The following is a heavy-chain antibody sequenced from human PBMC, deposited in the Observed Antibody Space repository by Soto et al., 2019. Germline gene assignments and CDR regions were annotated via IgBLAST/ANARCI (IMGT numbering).Heavy chain of an antibody. Sequence: GSGPTLVNPTQTLTLTCTLSGFSLSTSGMCVSWIRQPPGKALEWLALIDWDDDKYYSTSLKTRLTISKDTSKNQVVLTMTNMDPVDTATYYCARVGYSYGYVYYYGMDVWGQGTTVTVSS. V-gene: IGHV2-70*01. CDR2: IDWDDDK. CDR3: ARVGYSYGYVYYYGMDV. CDR1: GFSLSTSGMC. J-gene: IGHJ6*02. D-gene: IGHD5-18*01.